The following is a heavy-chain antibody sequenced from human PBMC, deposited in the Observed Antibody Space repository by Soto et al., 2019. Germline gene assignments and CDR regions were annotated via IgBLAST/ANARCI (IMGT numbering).Heavy chain of an antibody. D-gene: IGHD3-3*01. J-gene: IGHJ6*02. CDR2: IYYSGST. V-gene: IGHV4-39*01. Sequence: SSETLSLTCTVSGGSISSGGYYWSWIRQHPGKGLEWIGYIYYSGSTYYNPSLKSRVTMSVDTSKNHFSLRLSSVTAADTAVYYCARQSPFSDVWDVNPAYYFYDMDVWGQGTTVTVSS. CDR1: GGSISSGGYY. CDR3: ARQSPFSDVWDVNPAYYFYDMDV.